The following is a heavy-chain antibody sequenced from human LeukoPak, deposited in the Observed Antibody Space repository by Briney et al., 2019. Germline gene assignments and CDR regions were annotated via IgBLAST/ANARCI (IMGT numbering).Heavy chain of an antibody. CDR3: ARDPWYSSSWYYFDY. V-gene: IGHV1-2*02. CDR2: INPNSGGT. J-gene: IGHJ4*02. CDR1: GYTFTGYY. D-gene: IGHD6-13*01. Sequence: GASVKVSCKASGYTFTGYYMHWVRQAPGQGLEWMGWINPNSGGTNYAQKFQGRVTMTRDTSISTAYMELSRLRSDDTAVHYCARDPWYSSSWYYFDYWGQGTLVTVSS.